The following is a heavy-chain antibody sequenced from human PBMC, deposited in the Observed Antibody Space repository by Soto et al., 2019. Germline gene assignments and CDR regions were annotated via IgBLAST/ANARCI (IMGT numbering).Heavy chain of an antibody. J-gene: IGHJ4*02. Sequence: SETLSLTGTVSGGSISSGDYYWSWIRHPPGKGLEWIGYIYYSGSTYYNPSLKSRVTISVDTSKNQFSLKLSSVTAADTAVYYCARDSDYGDPHYFDYWGQGTLVTVSS. CDR3: ARDSDYGDPHYFDY. CDR1: GGSISSGDYY. V-gene: IGHV4-30-4*01. CDR2: IYYSGST. D-gene: IGHD4-17*01.